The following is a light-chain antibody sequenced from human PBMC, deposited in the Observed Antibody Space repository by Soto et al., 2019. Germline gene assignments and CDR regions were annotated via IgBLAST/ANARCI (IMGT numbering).Light chain of an antibody. V-gene: IGKV3-15*01. CDR3: QHYNNSPFT. CDR1: QSVSSN. J-gene: IGKJ2*01. CDR2: GAS. Sequence: EIVMTQSPATLSVSPGERATRSCRASQSVSSNLAWYQQKPGQAPTLLIYGASARATGIPARFSGSGSGTEFTLTISSLQSEDFAVYYSQHYNNSPFTLGQGTQLEIK.